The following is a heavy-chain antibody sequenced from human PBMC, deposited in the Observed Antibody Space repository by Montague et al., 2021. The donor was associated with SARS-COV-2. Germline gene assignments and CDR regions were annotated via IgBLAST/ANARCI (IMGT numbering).Heavy chain of an antibody. CDR1: GFTVYDYA. J-gene: IGHJ2*01. CDR2: INRNSGSV. D-gene: IGHD3-10*01. CDR3: AKDHYPSEEKGFFDV. Sequence: SLRLSCAASGFTVYDYAMYWVRQALGKGLEWVSGINRNSGSVDYADSVKRRSTISRDNTKNPLFLQMNSLRTEDTALYYCAKDHYPSEEKGFFDVWGRGTLVTVSS. V-gene: IGHV3-9*01.